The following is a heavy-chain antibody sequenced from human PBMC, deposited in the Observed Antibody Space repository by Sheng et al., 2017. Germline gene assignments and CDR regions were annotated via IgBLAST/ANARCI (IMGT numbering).Heavy chain of an antibody. V-gene: IGHV4-34*01. CDR3: ARAHRGRVHGGVIGWFDP. CDR2: INHSGST. CDR1: GGSFSGYY. J-gene: IGHJ5*02. D-gene: IGHD3-10*01. Sequence: QVQLQQWGAGLLKPSETLSLTCAVYGGSFSGYYWSWIRQPPGKGLEWIGEINHSGSTNYNPSLKSRVTISVDTSKNQFSLKLSSVTAADTAVYYCARAHRGRVHGGVIGWFDPWGQGTLVTVSS.